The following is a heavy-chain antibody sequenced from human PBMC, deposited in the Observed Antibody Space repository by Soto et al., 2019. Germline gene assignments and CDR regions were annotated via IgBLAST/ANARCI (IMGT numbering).Heavy chain of an antibody. Sequence: SQTLSLTCVGSVDTVSSNSVAWNLVSQSPSRGLEWLGRTYYRSRWYSDYAVSVRSRIDINADTSKNQVSMQLNSVNQEDTAVYYCARSEEDSDYYDYGMDVWGQGTTFTVSS. CDR2: TYYRSRWYS. J-gene: IGHJ6*02. V-gene: IGHV6-1*01. CDR3: ARSEEDSDYYDYGMDV. CDR1: VDTVSSNSVA. D-gene: IGHD2-15*01.